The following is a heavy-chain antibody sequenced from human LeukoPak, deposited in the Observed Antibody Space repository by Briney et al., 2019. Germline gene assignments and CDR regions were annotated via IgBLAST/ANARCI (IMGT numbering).Heavy chain of an antibody. D-gene: IGHD2-2*01. CDR3: ARDRVDCSSISCLENFDY. CDR1: GGTFSSYA. J-gene: IGHJ4*02. Sequence: ASVKVSCKASGGTFSSYAISWVRRAPGQGLEWMGWISAYNGNTNYAQKLQGRVTMTTDTSTNTAYMELRSLRSDDTAVYYCARDRVDCSSISCLENFDYWGQGTLVTVSS. CDR2: ISAYNGNT. V-gene: IGHV1-18*01.